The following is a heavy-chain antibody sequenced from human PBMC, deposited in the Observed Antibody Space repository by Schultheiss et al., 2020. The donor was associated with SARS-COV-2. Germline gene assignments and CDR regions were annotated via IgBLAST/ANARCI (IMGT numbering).Heavy chain of an antibody. CDR3: ARVRDSGYDFDY. CDR2: IIPILGIA. CDR1: GGTFSSYA. D-gene: IGHD5-12*01. Sequence: KISCKASGGTFSSYAISWVRQAPGQGLEWMGRIIPILGIANYAQKFQGRVTITADKSTSTAYMELSSLRSEDTAVYYCARVRDSGYDFDYWGQGTLVTVSS. J-gene: IGHJ4*02. V-gene: IGHV1-69*04.